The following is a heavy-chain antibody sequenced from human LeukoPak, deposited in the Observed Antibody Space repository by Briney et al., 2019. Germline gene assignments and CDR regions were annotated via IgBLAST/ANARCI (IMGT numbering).Heavy chain of an antibody. Sequence: GGSLRLSCAASGFTFDDYAMHWVRHAPGKGLEWVSGISWNSGSIGYADSVKGRFTISRDNAKNSLYLQMNSLRAEDTALYYCAKDYDSSGSYFDYWGQGTLVTVSS. CDR3: AKDYDSSGSYFDY. CDR1: GFTFDDYA. J-gene: IGHJ4*02. D-gene: IGHD3-22*01. V-gene: IGHV3-9*01. CDR2: ISWNSGSI.